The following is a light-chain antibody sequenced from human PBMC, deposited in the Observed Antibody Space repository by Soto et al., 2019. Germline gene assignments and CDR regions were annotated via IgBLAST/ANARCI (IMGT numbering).Light chain of an antibody. CDR3: SSYTTIKTVI. CDR2: DVT. J-gene: IGLJ2*01. CDR1: SSDVGAYNY. Sequence: QSALAQPASVSGSPGQSITISCTGTSSDVGAYNYVSWYHQHHPGKAPELIIYDVTDRPSGVSTRFSGSQSGNTASLTISGLQSEDEGDYYCSSYTTIKTVIFGGGTKVTVL. V-gene: IGLV2-14*01.